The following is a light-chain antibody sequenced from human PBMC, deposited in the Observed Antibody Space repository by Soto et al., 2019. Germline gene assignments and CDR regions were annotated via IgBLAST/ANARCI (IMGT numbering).Light chain of an antibody. CDR3: CSRASMITYV. V-gene: IGLV2-14*01. CDR2: EVR. J-gene: IGLJ1*01. CDR1: SSDIGGYNY. Sequence: QSALSQPASVSGSPGQSITISCTGTSSDIGGYNYVSWYQQHPGEAPKLIIYEVRNRPSGVSNRFSGSKSGNTASLTISGLQADDEAAYYCCSRASMITYVFGSGTKLTVL.